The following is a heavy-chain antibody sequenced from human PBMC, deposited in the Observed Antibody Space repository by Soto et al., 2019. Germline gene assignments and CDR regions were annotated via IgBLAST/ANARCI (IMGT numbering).Heavy chain of an antibody. CDR2: IIPMIGVA. V-gene: IGHV1-69*02. CDR3: ARGDGGSGGDSGFDF. Sequence: QVQLVQSGAEVKKPGSSVKVSCKVSGGTFSSYTFTWVRQAPGQGPEWVGSIIPMIGVANYAQKFKGRVTITADKSTSTAYVELSSLRADDTAVYYCARGDGGSGGDSGFDFWGQGTLVTVSS. D-gene: IGHD3-10*01. CDR1: GGTFSSYT. J-gene: IGHJ4*02.